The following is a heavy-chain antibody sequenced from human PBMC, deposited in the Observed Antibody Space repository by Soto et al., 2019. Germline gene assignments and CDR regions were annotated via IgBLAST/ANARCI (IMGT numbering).Heavy chain of an antibody. Sequence: QVQLVQSGAEVKKPGASVKVSCKASGYTFTNYGISWVRQAPGQGLDWMGWISAYSGNTNYAQDLQDRVTMTTETTTNTAYMELRSLRSDDTAVYYCARSGQNWNYILDYWGQGTLVTVSS. V-gene: IGHV1-18*01. CDR1: GYTFTNYG. CDR2: ISAYSGNT. J-gene: IGHJ4*02. D-gene: IGHD1-7*01. CDR3: ARSGQNWNYILDY.